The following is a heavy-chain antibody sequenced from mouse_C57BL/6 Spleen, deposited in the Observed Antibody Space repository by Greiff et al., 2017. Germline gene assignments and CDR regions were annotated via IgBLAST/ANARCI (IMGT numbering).Heavy chain of an antibody. D-gene: IGHD1-1*01. V-gene: IGHV1-53*01. Sequence: QVQLQQPGTELVKPWASGKLSCKASGHPFTSYWMHWVKQRPGQGLEWIGNINPSNGGTNYNEKFKSKATLTVDKSSSTAYMQLSSLTSEDSAVYYCARLYYGSSYRGFAYWGQGTLVTVSA. CDR2: INPSNGGT. CDR3: ARLYYGSSYRGFAY. J-gene: IGHJ3*01. CDR1: GHPFTSYW.